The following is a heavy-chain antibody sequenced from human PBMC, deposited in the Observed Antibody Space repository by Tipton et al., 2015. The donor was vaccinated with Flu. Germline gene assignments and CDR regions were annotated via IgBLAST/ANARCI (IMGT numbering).Heavy chain of an antibody. CDR3: AKFFSGWYSAFDL. D-gene: IGHD6-19*01. J-gene: IGHJ3*01. V-gene: IGHV3-23*01. CDR1: GFNFRSFS. Sequence: EASGFNFRSFSMGWVRQAPGKGLEWVASVSDSGATSFHADSVKGRFTISRDDFRSTLSLQMDSLRADDTAEYFCAKFFSGWYSAFDLWGQGTRVAVSS. CDR2: VSDSGATS.